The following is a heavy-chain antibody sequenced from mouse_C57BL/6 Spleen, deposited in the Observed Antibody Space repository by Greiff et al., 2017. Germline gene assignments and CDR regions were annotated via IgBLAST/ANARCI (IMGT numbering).Heavy chain of an antibody. V-gene: IGHV5-17*01. CDR1: GFTFSDYG. CDR3: ARPYYYGSSYAMDY. D-gene: IGHD1-1*01. Sequence: EVQLVESGGGLVKPGGSLKLSCAASGFTFSDYGMHWVRQAPEKGLEWVAYISSGSSTIYYADTVKGRFTISRDNAKNTLFLQMTSLRSEDTAMXYCARPYYYGSSYAMDYWGQGTSVTVSS. J-gene: IGHJ4*01. CDR2: ISSGSSTI.